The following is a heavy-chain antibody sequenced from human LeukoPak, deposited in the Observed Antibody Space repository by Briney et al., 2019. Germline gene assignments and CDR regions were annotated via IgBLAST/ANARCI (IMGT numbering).Heavy chain of an antibody. V-gene: IGHV4-59*01. CDR2: IYYSGST. Sequence: PSETLSLTCTVSGGSISSYYWSWIRQPPGKGLEWIGYIYYSGSTKYNPSLKRRVTISGDTSKNQFSLKLSSVTAADTAMYYCATATLYCSGGSCYPNYFDYWGQGTLVTVSS. D-gene: IGHD2-15*01. J-gene: IGHJ4*02. CDR1: GGSISSYY. CDR3: ATATLYCSGGSCYPNYFDY.